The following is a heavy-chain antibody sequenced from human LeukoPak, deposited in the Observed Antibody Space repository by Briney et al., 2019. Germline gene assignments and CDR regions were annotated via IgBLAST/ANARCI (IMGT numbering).Heavy chain of an antibody. Sequence: GGSLRLSCAASGFTFSSYAMSWVRQAPGKGLEWVSVISGSGDSTNYADSVKGRFTISRDTSKNTLYLQMNSLRAADTAVYYCVKSGYNRFDFWGEGALVTVSS. D-gene: IGHD5-24*01. CDR3: VKSGYNRFDF. J-gene: IGHJ4*02. V-gene: IGHV3-23*01. CDR1: GFTFSSYA. CDR2: ISGSGDST.